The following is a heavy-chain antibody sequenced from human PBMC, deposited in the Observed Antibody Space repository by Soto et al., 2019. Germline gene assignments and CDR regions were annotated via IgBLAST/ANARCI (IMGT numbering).Heavy chain of an antibody. CDR3: AEGGSYHGY. CDR1: GLIFSSYW. Sequence: EVQLVESGGGLVQPGGSLRLSCAASGLIFSSYWMTWVRQAPGKGLEWVANIKHDGSEKYYVDSVKGRFTTSRDNAKNSVYLQMNSLRAEDTAAYYCAEGGSYHGYWGQGTLVTVFS. D-gene: IGHD1-26*01. CDR2: IKHDGSEK. J-gene: IGHJ4*02. V-gene: IGHV3-7*05.